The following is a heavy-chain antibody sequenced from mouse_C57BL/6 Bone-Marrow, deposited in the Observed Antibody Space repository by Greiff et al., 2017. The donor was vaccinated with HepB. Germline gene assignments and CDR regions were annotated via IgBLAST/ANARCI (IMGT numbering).Heavy chain of an antibody. Sequence: VQLQQSVAELVRPGASVKLSCTASGFNIKNTYMHWVKQRPEQGLEWIGRIDPANGNTKYAPKFPGKATITADTSSNTAYLQLSSLTSDDTAIYYCARGRRLRLRNYFDYWGQGTTLTVSS. V-gene: IGHV14-3*01. J-gene: IGHJ2*01. D-gene: IGHD3-2*02. CDR3: ARGRRLRLRNYFDY. CDR2: IDPANGNT. CDR1: GFNIKNTY.